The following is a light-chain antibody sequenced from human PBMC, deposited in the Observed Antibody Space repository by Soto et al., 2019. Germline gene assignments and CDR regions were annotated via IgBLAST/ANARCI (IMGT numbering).Light chain of an antibody. CDR3: QQYNKWPLT. Sequence: ELVMTQSPATLSVSPGDRVTLSCRASQSVSSNLAWYQQKPGQAPRLLIYGASTRATGIPARFSGSGSGTEFTLTISSLQSEDFAVYYCQQYNKWPLTFGQGTRLEIK. CDR2: GAS. CDR1: QSVSSN. J-gene: IGKJ5*01. V-gene: IGKV3-15*01.